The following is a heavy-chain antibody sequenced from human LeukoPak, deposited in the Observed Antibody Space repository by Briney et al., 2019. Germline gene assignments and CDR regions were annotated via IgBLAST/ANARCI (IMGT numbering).Heavy chain of an antibody. CDR3: GRLPGDGYDDY. J-gene: IGHJ4*02. CDR1: GYTFTSYY. CDR2: INPSGGST. D-gene: IGHD5-24*01. V-gene: IGHV1-46*01. Sequence: ASVKVSCKASGYTFTSYYMHWVRQAPGQGLEWMGIINPSGGSTSYAQKFQGRVTMTRDTSTSTVYMELSSLRSEDTAVYYCGRLPGDGYDDYWGQGTLVTVSS.